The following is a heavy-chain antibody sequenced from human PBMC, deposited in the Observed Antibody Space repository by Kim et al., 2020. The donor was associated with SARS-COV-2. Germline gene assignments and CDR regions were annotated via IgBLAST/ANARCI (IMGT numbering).Heavy chain of an antibody. CDR2: ISSSGSTI. Sequence: GGSLRLSCAASGFTFSSYEMNWVRQAPGKGLEWVSYISSSGSTIYYADSVKGRFTISRDNAKNSLYLQMNSLGAEDTAVYYCARDRVIGYGSGIPYGMDVWGQGTTVTVSS. V-gene: IGHV3-48*03. J-gene: IGHJ6*02. D-gene: IGHD3-10*01. CDR3: ARDRVIGYGSGIPYGMDV. CDR1: GFTFSSYE.